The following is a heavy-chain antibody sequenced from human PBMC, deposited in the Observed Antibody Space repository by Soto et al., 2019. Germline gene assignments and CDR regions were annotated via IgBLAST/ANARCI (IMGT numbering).Heavy chain of an antibody. D-gene: IGHD2-15*01. CDR2: ISAYNGNT. V-gene: IGHV1-18*04. Sequence: ASVKVSCKASGYTFTSYGISWVRQAPGQGLEWMGWISAYNGNTNYAQKLQGRVTMTTDTSTSTAYMELRNLRSDDTAVYYCAREQVVAAIRYYYYGMDVWGQGTTVTVSS. CDR1: GYTFTSYG. J-gene: IGHJ6*02. CDR3: AREQVVAAIRYYYYGMDV.